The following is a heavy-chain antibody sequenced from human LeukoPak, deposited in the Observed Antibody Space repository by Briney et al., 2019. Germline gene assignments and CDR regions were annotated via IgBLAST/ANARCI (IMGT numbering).Heavy chain of an antibody. CDR2: IYYSGST. J-gene: IGHJ6*03. CDR1: GGSISSSSYY. V-gene: IGHV4-39*07. CDR3: ARGKAAAGFPYYYYMDV. Sequence: SETLSLTCTVSGGSISSSSYYWGWIRQPPGEGLEWIGSIYYSGSTYYNPSLKSRVTISVDTSKNQFSLKLSSVTAADTAVYYCARGKAAAGFPYYYYMDVWGKGTTVTVSS. D-gene: IGHD6-13*01.